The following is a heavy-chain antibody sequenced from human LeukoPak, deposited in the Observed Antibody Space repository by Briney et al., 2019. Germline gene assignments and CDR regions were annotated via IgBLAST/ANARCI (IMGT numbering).Heavy chain of an antibody. D-gene: IGHD6-25*01. CDR1: GFTFSNHD. CDR3: ARGEAEQRY. V-gene: IGHV3-30*03. CDR2: ISDDGSRK. Sequence: GGSLRLSCIASGFTFSNHDMHWVRQAPGKGLKWVTLISDDGSRKYYADSADSVKGRFTISRDNSKNTVYLQVNSLITEDTAIYYCARGEAEQRYWGQGTLVTVSS. J-gene: IGHJ4*02.